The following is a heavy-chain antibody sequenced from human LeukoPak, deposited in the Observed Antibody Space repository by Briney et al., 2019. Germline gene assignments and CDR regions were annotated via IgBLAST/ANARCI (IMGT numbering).Heavy chain of an antibody. V-gene: IGHV3-33*01. CDR3: ARESSSWGDY. J-gene: IGHJ4*02. CDR1: GFTFSNYG. Sequence: GRSLRLSCAASGFTFSNYGMHWVRQAPGKGLEWVAVIWSDGSIKYYADSVKGRFTISRDNSRNTLYLQMNSLRAEDTAVYYCARESSSWGDYWGQGTLVTVSS. D-gene: IGHD6-13*01. CDR2: IWSDGSIK.